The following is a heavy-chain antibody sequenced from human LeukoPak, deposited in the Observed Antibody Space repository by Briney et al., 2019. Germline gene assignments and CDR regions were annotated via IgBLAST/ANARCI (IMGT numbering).Heavy chain of an antibody. Sequence: GGSLRLTCAASGFTFSSYSMNWVRQAPGKGLEWVSSISSSSSYIYYADSVKGRFTISRDNAKNSLYLQMNSLRAEDTAVYYCAKWVVVVPAAGSELGYWDQGTLVTVSS. V-gene: IGHV3-21*04. CDR2: ISSSSSYI. D-gene: IGHD2-2*01. J-gene: IGHJ4*02. CDR3: AKWVVVVPAAGSELGY. CDR1: GFTFSSYS.